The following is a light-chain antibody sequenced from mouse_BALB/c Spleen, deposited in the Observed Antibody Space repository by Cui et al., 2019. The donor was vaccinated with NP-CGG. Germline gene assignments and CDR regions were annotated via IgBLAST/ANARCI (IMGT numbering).Light chain of an antibody. CDR1: TGAVTTSNY. Sequence: QVVVPQEAAPTTSPGETVTLTCRSSTGAVTTSNYANWVQEKPDHLFTGLIGGTNNRLPGVPARFSGSLIGDKAALTITGAQTEDEAIYFCALWYSNHWVFGGGTKLTVL. J-gene: IGLJ1*01. CDR3: ALWYSNHWV. V-gene: IGLV1*01. CDR2: GTN.